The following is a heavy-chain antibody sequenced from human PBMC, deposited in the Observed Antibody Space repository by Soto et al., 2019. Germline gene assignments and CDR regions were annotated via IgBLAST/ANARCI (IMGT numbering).Heavy chain of an antibody. J-gene: IGHJ4*02. CDR3: ARVIRGWELGPFDY. V-gene: IGHV3-74*01. D-gene: IGHD1-26*01. CDR1: GFTFSSYW. Sequence: EVQLVESGGGLVQPGGSLRLSCAASGFTFSSYWMHWVRQAPGKGLVWVSRINSDGSSTSYADSVKGRFTVSRDNAKNTLYLQMNSLRAEDTAVYYCARVIRGWELGPFDYWGQGTLVTVSS. CDR2: INSDGSST.